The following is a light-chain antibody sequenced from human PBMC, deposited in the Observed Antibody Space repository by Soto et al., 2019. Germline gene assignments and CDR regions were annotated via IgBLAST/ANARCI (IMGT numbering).Light chain of an antibody. CDR1: QSVSNNY. V-gene: IGKV3-20*01. J-gene: IGKJ1*01. CDR2: SAS. CDR3: QQYGSAPRT. Sequence: EIVLTQSPGTLSLSPGERATLSCRASQSVSNNYLAWYQQKPGQAPRLLIYSASTRATGIPDRFSGSGSGTDFTLTISRLGPEDFAVYYCQQYGSAPRTFGLGTKVDIK.